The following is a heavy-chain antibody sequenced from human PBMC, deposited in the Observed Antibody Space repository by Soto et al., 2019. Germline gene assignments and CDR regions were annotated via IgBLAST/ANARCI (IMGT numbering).Heavy chain of an antibody. D-gene: IGHD3-22*01. Sequence: SLTCAVSGGSISSSYWWSWVRQPPGKGLEWIGEIYHSGSTNYNPSLKSRVTISVDKSKNQFSLKLSSVTAADTAVYYCTRRRITMIVVAYDAFDIWGQGTTVTVSS. V-gene: IGHV4-4*02. CDR3: TRRRITMIVVAYDAFDI. J-gene: IGHJ3*02. CDR1: GGSISSSYW. CDR2: IYHSGST.